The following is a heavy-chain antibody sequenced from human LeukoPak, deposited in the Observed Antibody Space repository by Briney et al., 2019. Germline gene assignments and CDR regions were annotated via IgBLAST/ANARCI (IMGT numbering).Heavy chain of an antibody. Sequence: SVKVSCKASGGTVTNFAINWVRQAPGQGLEWMGGIIPLFGASEYAQKFQGRITISADDSTSTVYMELRNLGSEGTAVYFCARDRAARRNWIDGGDAFDPWGQGTLVIVSS. J-gene: IGHJ5*02. CDR2: IIPLFGAS. V-gene: IGHV1-69*13. D-gene: IGHD6-25*01. CDR3: ARDRAARRNWIDGGDAFDP. CDR1: GGTVTNFA.